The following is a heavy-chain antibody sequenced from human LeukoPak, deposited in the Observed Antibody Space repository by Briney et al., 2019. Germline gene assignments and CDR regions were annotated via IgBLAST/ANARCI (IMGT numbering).Heavy chain of an antibody. CDR1: GFTFSSYS. CDR3: ARVSRDGYNHNSYYYYYMDV. CDR2: ISSSSSYI. D-gene: IGHD5-24*01. J-gene: IGHJ6*03. Sequence: GGSLRLSCAASGFTFSSYSMNWVRQAPGKGLEWVSSISSSSSYIYYADSVKGRFTISRDNAKNSLYLQMNSLRAEDTAVYYCARVSRDGYNHNSYYYYYMDVWGKGTTVTVSS. V-gene: IGHV3-21*01.